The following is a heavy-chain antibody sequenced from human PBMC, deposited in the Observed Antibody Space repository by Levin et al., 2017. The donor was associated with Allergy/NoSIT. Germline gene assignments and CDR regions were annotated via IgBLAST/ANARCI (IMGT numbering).Heavy chain of an antibody. Sequence: SETLSLTCTVSGGSISSYYWSWIRQPPGKGLEWIGYIYYSGSTNYNPSLKSRVTISVDTSKNQFSLKLSSVTAADTAVYYCARDFYGDYYFDYWGQGTLVTVSS. J-gene: IGHJ4*02. D-gene: IGHD4-17*01. CDR3: ARDFYGDYYFDY. V-gene: IGHV4-59*01. CDR2: IYYSGST. CDR1: GGSISSYY.